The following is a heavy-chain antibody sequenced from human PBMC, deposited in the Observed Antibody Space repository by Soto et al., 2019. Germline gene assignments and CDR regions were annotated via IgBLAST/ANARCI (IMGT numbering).Heavy chain of an antibody. CDR3: ARDRWEFGELSGMIDY. CDR1: GFTFSSYG. Sequence: PGGSLRLSCAASGFTFSSYGMHWVRQAPGKGLEWVAVIWYDGSNKYYADSVKGRFTISRDNSKNTLYLQMNSLRAEDTAVYYCARDRWEFGELSGMIDYWGQGTLVTVSS. V-gene: IGHV3-33*01. CDR2: IWYDGSNK. J-gene: IGHJ4*02. D-gene: IGHD3-10*01.